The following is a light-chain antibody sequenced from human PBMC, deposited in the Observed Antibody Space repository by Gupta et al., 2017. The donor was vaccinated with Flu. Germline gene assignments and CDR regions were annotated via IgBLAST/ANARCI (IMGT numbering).Light chain of an antibody. CDR1: QSVSSY. Sequence: PGERATLSCRASQSVSSYLAWYQQKPGQAPRLLIYDASNRATGIPARFSGSGSGTDFTLTISSLEPEDFAVYYCQQRSNWLSFGGGTKVEIK. V-gene: IGKV3-11*01. CDR2: DAS. J-gene: IGKJ4*01. CDR3: QQRSNWLS.